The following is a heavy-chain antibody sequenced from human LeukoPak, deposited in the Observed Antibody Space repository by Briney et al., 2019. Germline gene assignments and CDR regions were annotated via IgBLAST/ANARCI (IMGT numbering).Heavy chain of an antibody. D-gene: IGHD6-19*01. CDR2: IYTSGST. CDR3: ARLSAAAVAGPNFDY. J-gene: IGHJ4*02. CDR1: GGSISSYY. V-gene: IGHV4-4*09. Sequence: SETLSLTCTVSGGSISSYYWSWLRQPPGKGLEWIGYIYTSGSTNYNPSLKSRVTISVDTSKNQFSLKLSSVTAADTAVYYCARLSAAAVAGPNFDYWGQGTLVTVSS.